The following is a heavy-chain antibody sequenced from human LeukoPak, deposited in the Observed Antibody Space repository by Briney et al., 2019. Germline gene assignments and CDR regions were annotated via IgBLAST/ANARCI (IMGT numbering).Heavy chain of an antibody. CDR2: MNPNSGNT. Sequence: ASVKVSCKASGYTFTSYDINWVRQATGQGLEWMGWMNPNSGNTGYAQKFQGRVTMTRNTSISTAYMELSSLRSEDTAVYYCARVGWYSDTRRYYYYYYGMDVWGQGTTVTVSS. J-gene: IGHJ6*02. V-gene: IGHV1-8*01. D-gene: IGHD6-19*01. CDR1: GYTFTSYD. CDR3: ARVGWYSDTRRYYYYYYGMDV.